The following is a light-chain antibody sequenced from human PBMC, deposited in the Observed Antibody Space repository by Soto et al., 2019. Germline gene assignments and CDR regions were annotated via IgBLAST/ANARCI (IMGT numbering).Light chain of an antibody. CDR1: QTISSW. Sequence: DIQMTQSPSTLSGSVGDRVTITCRASQTISSWLAWYQQKPGKAPKLLIYKASTLKSGVPSRFSGSGSGTDFTLTINSLQPEDFAIYYCQQSYITPRTFGQGTKVDIK. CDR3: QQSYITPRT. CDR2: KAS. J-gene: IGKJ1*01. V-gene: IGKV1-5*03.